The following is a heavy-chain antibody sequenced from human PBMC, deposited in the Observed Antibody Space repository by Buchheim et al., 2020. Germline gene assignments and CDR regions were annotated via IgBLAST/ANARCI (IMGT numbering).Heavy chain of an antibody. J-gene: IGHJ4*02. CDR1: GFTFSSYG. CDR2: ISYDGSNK. D-gene: IGHD1-26*01. V-gene: IGHV3-30*18. CDR3: AKAVGATSLTIDY. Sequence: QVQLVESGGGVVQPGWSLRLSCVASGFTFSSYGXHWVRQAPGKGLEWVAVISYDGSNKYYADSVKGRFTXPRDNSKNTLYLQMNSLRAEDTAVYYCAKAVGATSLTIDYWGQGTL.